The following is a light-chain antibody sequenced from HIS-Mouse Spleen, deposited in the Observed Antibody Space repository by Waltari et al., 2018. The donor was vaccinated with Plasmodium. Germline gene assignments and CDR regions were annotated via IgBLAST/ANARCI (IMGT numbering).Light chain of an antibody. CDR2: DVS. Sequence: QSALTQPASVSGSPGQSITISCTATSSDVGGSNYVSCYQQHPGKAPKLMIYDVSNRPSGVSNRFSGSKSGNTASLTISGLQAEDEADYYCSSYTSSSKDVFGTGTKVTVL. V-gene: IGLV2-14*03. CDR3: SSYTSSSKDV. CDR1: SSDVGGSNY. J-gene: IGLJ1*01.